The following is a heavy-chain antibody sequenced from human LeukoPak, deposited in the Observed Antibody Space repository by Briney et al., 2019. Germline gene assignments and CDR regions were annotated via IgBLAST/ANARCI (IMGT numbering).Heavy chain of an antibody. V-gene: IGHV3-30-3*01. J-gene: IGHJ4*02. CDR2: ISYDGSNK. D-gene: IGHD6-19*01. Sequence: GGSLRLSCAASGFTFSSYAMHWVRQAPGKGLEWVAVISYDGSNKYYADSVKGRFTISRDNSKNTLYLQMNSLRAEDTAVYYCARSPYSSGWYNGYYFDYWGQGTLVTVSS. CDR3: ARSPYSSGWYNGYYFDY. CDR1: GFTFSSYA.